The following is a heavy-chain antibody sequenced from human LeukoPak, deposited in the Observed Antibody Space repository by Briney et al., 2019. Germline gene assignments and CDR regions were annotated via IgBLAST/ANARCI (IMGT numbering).Heavy chain of an antibody. V-gene: IGHV3-7*01. CDR3: ARDPKYSSSWYGDWYFDY. CDR2: IKQDGSEK. Sequence: GGSLRLSYAASGFTFSSYWMSWVRQAPGKGLEWVANIKQDGSEKYYEDSVKGRFTISRDNAKNSLYLQMNSLRAEDTAVYYCARDPKYSSSWYGDWYFDYWGQGTLVTVSS. CDR1: GFTFSSYW. J-gene: IGHJ4*02. D-gene: IGHD6-13*01.